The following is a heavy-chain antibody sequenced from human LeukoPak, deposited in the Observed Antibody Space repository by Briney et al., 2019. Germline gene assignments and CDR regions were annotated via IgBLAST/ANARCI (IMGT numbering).Heavy chain of an antibody. CDR2: IYYSRST. J-gene: IGHJ4*02. D-gene: IGHD2-8*01. CDR3: ARMGSMVPYYFDY. V-gene: IGHV4-59*01. Sequence: ILYIYYSRSTNYHPSLKIRFTISVDTSKNQFSLNLSSVTAADMAVYYCARMGSMVPYYFDYWGQGTLVTVSS.